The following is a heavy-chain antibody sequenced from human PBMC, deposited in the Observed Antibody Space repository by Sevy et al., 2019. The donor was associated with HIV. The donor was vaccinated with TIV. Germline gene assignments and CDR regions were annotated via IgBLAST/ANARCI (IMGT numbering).Heavy chain of an antibody. CDR3: ARASSPYCGGDCLYAFNI. Sequence: GGSLRLSCAASGFTFSSYAMSWVRQAPGKGLEWVSAISGSGGSTYYADSVKGRFTISRDNAKRSLYLQMNSLRDEDTAVYYCARASSPYCGGDCLYAFNIWGQGTMVTVSS. D-gene: IGHD2-21*02. CDR1: GFTFSSYA. V-gene: IGHV3-23*01. J-gene: IGHJ3*02. CDR2: ISGSGGST.